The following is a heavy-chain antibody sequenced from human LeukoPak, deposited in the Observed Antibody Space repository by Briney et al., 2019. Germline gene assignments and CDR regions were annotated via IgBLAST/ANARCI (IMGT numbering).Heavy chain of an antibody. CDR1: GFTVSSNY. CDR3: ARDRGAAAGY. D-gene: IGHD6-13*01. CDR2: IYSGGST. V-gene: IGHV3-66*01. Sequence: PGGSLRLSCAASGFTVSSNYMSWVRRAPGQGLEWVSVIYSGGSTYYADSVKGRFTISRDNSKNTLYLQMNGLSAEDTGVYYCARDRGAAAGYWGQGTLVTVSS. J-gene: IGHJ4*02.